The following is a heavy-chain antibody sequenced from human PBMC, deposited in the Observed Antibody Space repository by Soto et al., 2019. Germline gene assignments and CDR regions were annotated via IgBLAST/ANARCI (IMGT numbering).Heavy chain of an antibody. V-gene: IGHV4-31*03. J-gene: IGHJ3*02. D-gene: IGHD3-16*01. CDR2: IYYSGST. CDR3: AREGEKGLAFDI. CDR1: GGSISSGGYY. Sequence: QVQLQESGPGLVKPSQTLSLTYTVSGGSISSGGYYWSWIRQHPGKGLEWIGYIYYSGSTYYNPSLKSRVTISVDTSKNQFSLKLSSVTAADTAVYYCAREGEKGLAFDIWGQGTMVTVSS.